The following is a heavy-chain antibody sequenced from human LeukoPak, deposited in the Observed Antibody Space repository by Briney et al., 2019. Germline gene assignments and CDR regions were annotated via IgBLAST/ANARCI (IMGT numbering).Heavy chain of an antibody. D-gene: IGHD6-13*01. CDR2: ISYDGSNK. Sequence: GGSLRLSCAASGFTFSSYAMHWVRQAPGKGLEWVAVISYDGSNKYYADSVKGRFTISRDNSKNTLYLQMNSLRAEDTAVYYCARGVDIAAAGNWCQGTLVTVSS. V-gene: IGHV3-30*04. CDR3: ARGVDIAAAGN. J-gene: IGHJ4*02. CDR1: GFTFSSYA.